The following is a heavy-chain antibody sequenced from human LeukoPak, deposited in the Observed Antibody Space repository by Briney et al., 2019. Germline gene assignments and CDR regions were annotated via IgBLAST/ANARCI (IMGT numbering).Heavy chain of an antibody. CDR2: ISGSGGST. V-gene: IGHV3-23*01. CDR3: VKERRGLSTLDS. CDR1: GFTFSSYA. D-gene: IGHD2-2*01. J-gene: IGHJ4*02. Sequence: GGSLRLSWAASGFTFSSYAMSWVRQAPGKGLEWVSGISGSGGSTYYADSVKGRFTISRDNSKNTLYLQMNSLRAEDTAVYYCVKERRGLSTLDSWGQGTLVTVSS.